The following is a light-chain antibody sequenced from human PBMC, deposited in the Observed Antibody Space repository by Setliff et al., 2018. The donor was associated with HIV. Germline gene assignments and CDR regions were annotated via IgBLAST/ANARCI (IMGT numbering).Light chain of an antibody. CDR1: SSDVGTYNS. CDR2: DVS. Sequence: QSALTQPASVSGSPGQSITISCTGTSSDVGTYNSVYWYQQHPGRAPKLMIYDVSTRPSGVSNRFSGSKSGNTASLTISGLQAEDEADYYCCSYAGRYIYVFGTGTKVTVL. V-gene: IGLV2-14*01. J-gene: IGLJ1*01. CDR3: CSYAGRYIYV.